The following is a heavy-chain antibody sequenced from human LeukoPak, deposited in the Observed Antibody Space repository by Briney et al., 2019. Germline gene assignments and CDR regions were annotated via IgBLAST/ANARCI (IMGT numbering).Heavy chain of an antibody. J-gene: IGHJ4*02. D-gene: IGHD6-19*01. V-gene: IGHV4-59*08. CDR1: GGSITSYY. CDR3: ARRAVAENYFDY. CDR2: IYSSGST. Sequence: PSETPSLTCTVSGGSITSYYWSWLRQPPGKGLEWIGYIYSSGSTTYNPSLRSRVTISVDTSKNQFSLRLTSVTAADTAVYYCARRAVAENYFDYWGQGTLVTDSS.